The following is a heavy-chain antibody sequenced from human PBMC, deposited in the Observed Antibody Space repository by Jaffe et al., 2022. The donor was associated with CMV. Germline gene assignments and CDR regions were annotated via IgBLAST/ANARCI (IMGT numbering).Heavy chain of an antibody. Sequence: QVQLQESGPGLVKPSGTLSLTCAVSGGSISSSNWWSWVRQPPGKGLEWIGEIYHSGSTNYNPSLKSRVTISVDKSKNQFSLKLSSVTAADTAVYYCARVSPGYYDFWSGRDAFDIWGQGTMVTVSS. D-gene: IGHD3-3*01. CDR1: GGSISSSNW. J-gene: IGHJ3*02. CDR2: IYHSGST. CDR3: ARVSPGYYDFWSGRDAFDI. V-gene: IGHV4-4*02.